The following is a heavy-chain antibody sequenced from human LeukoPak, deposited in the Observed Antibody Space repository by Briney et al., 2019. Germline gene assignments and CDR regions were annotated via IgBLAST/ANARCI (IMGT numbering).Heavy chain of an antibody. V-gene: IGHV3-21*01. J-gene: IGHJ4*02. CDR1: GFTFSSYS. CDR2: ISSSSSYI. CDR3: ARDLGYDGAPFDY. D-gene: IGHD5-12*01. Sequence: GGSLRLSCAASGFTFSSYSMNWVRQAPGKGLEWVSSISSSSSYIYYADSVKGRFTISRDNAKNSLYLQMNSLRAEDTAVYYCARDLGYDGAPFDYWGQGTLVTVYS.